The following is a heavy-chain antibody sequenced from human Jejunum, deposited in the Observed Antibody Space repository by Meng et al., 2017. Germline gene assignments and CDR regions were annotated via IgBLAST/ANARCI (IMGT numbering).Heavy chain of an antibody. D-gene: IGHD4-17*01. CDR1: GGSISSYY. V-gene: IGHV4-59*01. CDR2: IYDNGRT. Sequence: SETLSLTCSVSGGSISSYYWSWIRQPPGKGLEWIGYIYDNGRTSYNPSLKGRVSISIDTSKRHFSLKVSSVTAADTAVYYCARGLGDYVEDAFEIWGQGTMVTVSS. CDR3: ARGLGDYVEDAFEI. J-gene: IGHJ3*02.